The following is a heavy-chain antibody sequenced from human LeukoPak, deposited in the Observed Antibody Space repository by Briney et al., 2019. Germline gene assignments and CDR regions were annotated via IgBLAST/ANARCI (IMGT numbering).Heavy chain of an antibody. V-gene: IGHV3-74*01. Sequence: GGSLRLSCAASGFTFSSYWMHWVRQAPGKGLVWVSRIDDDGTTIDYADSVKGRFTISRDNAKNSLYLQMNSLRDEDTAVYYCASSGSYRFDYWGQGTLVTVSS. D-gene: IGHD1-26*01. CDR3: ASSGSYRFDY. J-gene: IGHJ4*02. CDR1: GFTFSSYW. CDR2: IDDDGTTI.